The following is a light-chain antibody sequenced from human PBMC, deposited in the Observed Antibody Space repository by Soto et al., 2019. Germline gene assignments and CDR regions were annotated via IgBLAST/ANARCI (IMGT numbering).Light chain of an antibody. CDR2: DVS. Sequence: QSALTQPRSVSGSPGQSVTISCTGTSSDVGGYNYVSWYQQHPGKAPKLMIYDVSKQPSGVPDRFSGSKSGNTASLTISGLQAEDEADYYCCSYAGSYIYVVFGGGTQLTVL. J-gene: IGLJ2*01. V-gene: IGLV2-11*01. CDR3: CSYAGSYIYVV. CDR1: SSDVGGYNY.